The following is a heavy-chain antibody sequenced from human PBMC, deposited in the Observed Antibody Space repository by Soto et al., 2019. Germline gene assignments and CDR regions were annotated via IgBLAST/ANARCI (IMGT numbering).Heavy chain of an antibody. CDR1: RYTFTISA. V-gene: IGHV1-3*01. Sequence: ASVKVACKSSRYTFTISAIHWVRQAPGQSLECIGWINADNGNTKDSHKGQGRVTITRDTSASTAYMERSSLTSEDKAVFYCVRGPKDSWGPGTLVTVSS. J-gene: IGHJ4*02. CDR2: INADNGNT. CDR3: VRGPKDS.